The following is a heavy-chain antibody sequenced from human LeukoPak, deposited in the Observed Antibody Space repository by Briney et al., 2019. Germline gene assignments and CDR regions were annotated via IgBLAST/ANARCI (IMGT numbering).Heavy chain of an antibody. V-gene: IGHV4-34*01. CDR2: INHSGST. CDR3: ARREYYDILTGYYEEGSFDY. Sequence: SETLSLTCAVYGGSFSGYYWSWIRQPPGKGLEWIGEINHSGSTNYNPSLKSRVTISVDTSKNQFSLKLSSVTAADTAVYYCARREYYDILTGYYEEGSFDYWGQGTLVTVSS. D-gene: IGHD3-9*01. CDR1: GGSFSGYY. J-gene: IGHJ4*02.